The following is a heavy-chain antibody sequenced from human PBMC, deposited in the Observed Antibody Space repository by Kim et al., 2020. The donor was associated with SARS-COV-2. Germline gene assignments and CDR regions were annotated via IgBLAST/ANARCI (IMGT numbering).Heavy chain of an antibody. D-gene: IGHD6-6*01. CDR1: GFTFGDYA. V-gene: IGHV3-9*01. CDR3: AKDMRPYSSSSDFTLGMDV. J-gene: IGHJ6*02. CDR2: ISWNSGSI. Sequence: GGSLRLSCAASGFTFGDYAMHWVRQAPGKGLEWVSGISWNSGSIGYADSVKGRFTISRDNAKNSLYLQMNSLRAEDTALYYCAKDMRPYSSSSDFTLGMDVWGQGTTVTVSS.